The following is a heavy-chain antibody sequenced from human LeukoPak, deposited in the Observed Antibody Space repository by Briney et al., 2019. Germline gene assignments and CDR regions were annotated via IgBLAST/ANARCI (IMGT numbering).Heavy chain of an antibody. Sequence: SETLSLTCSVSGGSISSRSYHWGWIRQPPGKGREWIGSISYSGGTYYNPSLKSRVTISVDTSKKQLSLRLSSVTAADTAMYYCARHSDPRDYFDYWGQGTLVTVSS. CDR2: ISYSGGT. V-gene: IGHV4-39*01. CDR1: GGSISSRSYH. J-gene: IGHJ4*02. CDR3: ARHSDPRDYFDY.